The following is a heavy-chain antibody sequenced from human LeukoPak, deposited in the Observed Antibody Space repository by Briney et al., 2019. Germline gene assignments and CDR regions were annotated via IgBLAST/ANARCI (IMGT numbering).Heavy chain of an antibody. J-gene: IGHJ4*02. D-gene: IGHD2-15*01. Sequence: SQTLSLTCAISADSVSTNTAAWNWIRQSPSRGLEWLGRTYYRSKWYTDYAVSVKSRITINPDTSKNQYSLQLNSVTPEDTAVYFCARDGWPAFDYWGQGTLVTVSS. CDR2: TYYRSKWYT. CDR3: ARDGWPAFDY. CDR1: ADSVSTNTAA. V-gene: IGHV6-1*01.